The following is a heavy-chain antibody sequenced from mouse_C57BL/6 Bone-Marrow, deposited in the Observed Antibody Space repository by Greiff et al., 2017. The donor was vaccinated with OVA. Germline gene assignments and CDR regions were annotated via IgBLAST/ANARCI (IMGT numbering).Heavy chain of an antibody. V-gene: IGHV1-64*01. J-gene: IGHJ3*01. CDR3: AGVIYYDFAY. CDR2: IHPNSGST. D-gene: IGHD2-4*01. CDR1: GYTFTSYW. Sequence: QVQLQQSGAELVKPGASVKLSCKASGYTFTSYWMHWVKQRPGHGLEWIGMIHPNSGSTNYNEKLKSKATLTVDKSSSTAYMQHSSLTSEDSAVYYCAGVIYYDFAYWGQGTLVTVSA.